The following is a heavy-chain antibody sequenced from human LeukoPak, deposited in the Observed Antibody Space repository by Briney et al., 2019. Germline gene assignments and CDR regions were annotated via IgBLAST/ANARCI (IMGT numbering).Heavy chain of an antibody. CDR3: AKDGGSGSYFAFDI. V-gene: IGHV3-30*02. CDR2: IRYDGSKS. Sequence: GGSLRLSCAASGFTFNSYGMHWVRQAPGKGLEWVAFIRYDGSKSYFAGSVKGRFALSRDNSKNTLYLQMSSLRPEDTAVYCAKDGGSGSYFAFDIWGQGTMVTVSS. D-gene: IGHD1-26*01. J-gene: IGHJ3*02. CDR1: GFTFNSYG.